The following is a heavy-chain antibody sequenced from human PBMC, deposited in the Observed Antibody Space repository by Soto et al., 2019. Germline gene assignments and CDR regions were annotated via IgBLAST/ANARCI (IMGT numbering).Heavy chain of an antibody. CDR2: INHSGST. J-gene: IGHJ6*02. Sequence: PSETLSLTSALDGGSFSRYYWSWIRQPPGKGLEWIGEINHSGSTNYNPSLKSRVTISVDTSKNQFSLKLSSVTAADTAVYYCARGRGVWTFSGYYLYYYCMDVWGQGTTVTVSS. CDR1: GGSFSRYY. CDR3: ARGRGVWTFSGYYLYYYCMDV. D-gene: IGHD3-22*01. V-gene: IGHV4-34*01.